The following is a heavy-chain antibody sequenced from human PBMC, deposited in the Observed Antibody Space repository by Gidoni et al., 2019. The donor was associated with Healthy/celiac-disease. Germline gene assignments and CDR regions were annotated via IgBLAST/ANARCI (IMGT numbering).Heavy chain of an antibody. V-gene: IGHV4-59*08. CDR2: IYYSGST. J-gene: IGHJ2*01. CDR3: ARSSSYYYDSSGYYHL. CDR1: GGSISSYY. D-gene: IGHD3-22*01. Sequence: QVQLQESGPGLVKPSETLSLTCTVSGGSISSYYWSWIRQPPGKGLEWIGYIYYSGSTNYNPSLKSRVTISVDTSKNQFSLKLSSVTAADTAVYYCARSSSYYYDSSGYYHLWGRGTLVTVSS.